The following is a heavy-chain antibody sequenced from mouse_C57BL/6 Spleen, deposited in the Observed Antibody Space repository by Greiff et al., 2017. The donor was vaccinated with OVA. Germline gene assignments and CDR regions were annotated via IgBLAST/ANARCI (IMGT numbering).Heavy chain of an antibody. V-gene: IGHV1-80*01. Sequence: QVQLKESGAELVKPGASVKISCKASGYAFSSYWMNWVKQRPGKGLEWIGQIYPGDGDTNYNGKFKGKATLTADKSSSTAYMQLSSLTSEDSAVYFCASPRGGHYAMDYWGQGTSVTVSS. CDR1: GYAFSSYW. CDR3: ASPRGGHYAMDY. J-gene: IGHJ4*01. CDR2: IYPGDGDT.